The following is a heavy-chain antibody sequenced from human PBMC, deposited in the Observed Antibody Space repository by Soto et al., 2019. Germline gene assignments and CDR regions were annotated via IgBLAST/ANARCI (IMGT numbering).Heavy chain of an antibody. Sequence: EVQLVESGGGLVQPGGSLRLSCAASGFTFSSYAMHWVRQAPGKGLEYVSAISSNGGSTHYANSVKGRFTISRDNSKNTLYLQMGSLRAEDMAVYYCARDYARAFDIWGQGTMVTVSS. J-gene: IGHJ3*02. CDR3: ARDYARAFDI. D-gene: IGHD4-17*01. V-gene: IGHV3-64*01. CDR1: GFTFSSYA. CDR2: ISSNGGST.